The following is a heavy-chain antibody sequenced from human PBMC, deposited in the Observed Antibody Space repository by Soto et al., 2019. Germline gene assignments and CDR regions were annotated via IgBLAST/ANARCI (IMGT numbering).Heavy chain of an antibody. D-gene: IGHD3-3*01. V-gene: IGHV3-30*18. CDR3: AKDHRFLEWLPPSFFDY. J-gene: IGHJ4*02. CDR2: ISYDGSNK. Sequence: PGGSLRLSCAASGFTFSSYGMHWVRQAPGKGLEWVAVISYDGSNKYYADSVKGRFTISRDNSKNTLYLQMNSLRAEDTAVYYCAKDHRFLEWLPPSFFDYWGQGTLVTVS. CDR1: GFTFSSYG.